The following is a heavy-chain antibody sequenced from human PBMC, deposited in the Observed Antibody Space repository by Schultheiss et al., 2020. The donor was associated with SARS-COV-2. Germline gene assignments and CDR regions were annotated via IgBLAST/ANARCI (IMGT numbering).Heavy chain of an antibody. J-gene: IGHJ6*03. CDR1: GGSISSSSYY. CDR2: IYYSGST. D-gene: IGHD3-16*01. V-gene: IGHV4-39*07. Sequence: SQTLSLTCTVSGGSISSSSYYWGWIRQPPGKGLEWIGSIYYSGSTYYNPSLKSRVTISVDTSKNQFSLKLSSVTAADTAVYYCAREGSDYYYYYYYMDVWGKGTTVTVSS. CDR3: AREGSDYYYYYYYMDV.